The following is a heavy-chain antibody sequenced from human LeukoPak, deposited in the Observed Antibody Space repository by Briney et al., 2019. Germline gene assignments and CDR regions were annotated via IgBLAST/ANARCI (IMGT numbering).Heavy chain of an antibody. D-gene: IGHD3-9*01. CDR3: AKVQSNYDILTGYQYYFDY. CDR1: GFTFSSYG. V-gene: IGHV3-23*01. Sequence: GGSLRLSCAASGFTFSSYGMSWVRQAPGKGLEWVSAISGSGGSTYYADSVKGRFTISRDNSKNTLYLQMNSLRAEDTAVYYCAKVQSNYDILTGYQYYFDYWGQGTLVTVSS. CDR2: ISGSGGST. J-gene: IGHJ4*02.